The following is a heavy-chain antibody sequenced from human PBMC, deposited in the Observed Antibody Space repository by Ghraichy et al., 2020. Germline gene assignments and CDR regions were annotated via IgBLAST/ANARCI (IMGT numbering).Heavy chain of an antibody. V-gene: IGHV4-59*01. J-gene: IGHJ3*02. CDR2: IYYSGST. Sequence: SETLSLTCTVSGGSISSYYWSWIRQPPGKGLEWIGYIYYSGSTNYNPSLKSRVTISVDTSKNQFSLKLSSVTAADTAVYYCARANYYGSGSYSVDDAFGIWGQGTMVTVSS. CDR3: ARANYYGSGSYSVDDAFGI. D-gene: IGHD3-10*01. CDR1: GGSISSYY.